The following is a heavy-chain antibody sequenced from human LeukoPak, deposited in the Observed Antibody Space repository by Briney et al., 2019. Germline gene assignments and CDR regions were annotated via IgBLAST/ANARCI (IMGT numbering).Heavy chain of an antibody. Sequence: PGGSLRLSCAASGFTFSIYAMNWVRQAPGKGMEWVSYISSSGSSKYYADSVKGRFTISRDNTKNSLFLQMNSLRDEDTAVYYCARGYGSGSNWFDPWGQGTLVTVSS. D-gene: IGHD3-10*01. CDR2: ISSSGSSK. J-gene: IGHJ5*02. CDR1: GFTFSIYA. CDR3: ARGYGSGSNWFDP. V-gene: IGHV3-48*02.